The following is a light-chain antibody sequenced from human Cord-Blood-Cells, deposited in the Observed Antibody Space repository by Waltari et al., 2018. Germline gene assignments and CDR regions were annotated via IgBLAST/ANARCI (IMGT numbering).Light chain of an antibody. Sequence: QSALTQPASVSGSPGQSITISCTGTSSDVGGSNYVPWYQQHPGKAPKLMIYEVSNRPSGVSNRFSGSKSGNTASLTISGLQAEDEADYYCSSYTSSSILFGGGTKLTVL. V-gene: IGLV2-14*01. J-gene: IGLJ2*01. CDR3: SSYTSSSIL. CDR1: SSDVGGSNY. CDR2: EVS.